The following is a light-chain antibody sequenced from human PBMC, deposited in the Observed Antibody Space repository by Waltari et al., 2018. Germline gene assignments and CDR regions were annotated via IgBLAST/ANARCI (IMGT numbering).Light chain of an antibody. V-gene: IGLV2-14*03. CDR3: SSYTRSTTVI. Sequence: QSALTQPASVSGSPGQSITISCTGTDSDLGAYNYVSWYQQHPGKAPKLLLYDVSDRPSGISVHFAGSKSGNPASLTISGLQAEDAADYYCSSYTRSTTVIFGGGTKLTVL. CDR1: DSDLGAYNY. CDR2: DVS. J-gene: IGLJ2*01.